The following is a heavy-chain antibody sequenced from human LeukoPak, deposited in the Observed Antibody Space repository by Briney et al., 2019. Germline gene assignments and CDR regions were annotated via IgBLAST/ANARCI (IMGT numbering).Heavy chain of an antibody. CDR2: INPNSGGT. Sequence: GASVKVSCKASGYTFTGYYMHWVRQAPGQGLERMGWINPNSGGTNYAQKFQGWVTMTRDTSISTAYMELSRLRSDDTAVYYCARGHDFWSGQNWFDPWGQGTLVTVSS. J-gene: IGHJ5*02. V-gene: IGHV1-2*04. CDR1: GYTFTGYY. CDR3: ARGHDFWSGQNWFDP. D-gene: IGHD3-3*01.